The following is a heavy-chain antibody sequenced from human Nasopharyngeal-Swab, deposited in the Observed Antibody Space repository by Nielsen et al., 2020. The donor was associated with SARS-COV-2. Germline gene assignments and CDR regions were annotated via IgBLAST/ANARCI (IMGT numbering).Heavy chain of an antibody. CDR3: ARGGRGDYNEKFDY. J-gene: IGHJ4*02. V-gene: IGHV3-30-3*01. CDR2: ISSDGSYK. Sequence: SLKISCAVSGFTFDTMHWVRQAPGKGLEWVAVISSDGSYKNYADSVKGRFTISRDNSKNTVDLLMDSLTPEDTAVYFCARGGRGDYNEKFDYWGQGTLVTVSS. CDR1: GFTFDT. D-gene: IGHD4-11*01.